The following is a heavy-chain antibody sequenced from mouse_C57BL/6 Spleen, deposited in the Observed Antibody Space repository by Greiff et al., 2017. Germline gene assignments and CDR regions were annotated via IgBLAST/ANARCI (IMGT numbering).Heavy chain of an antibody. J-gene: IGHJ4*01. CDR2: IWSDGST. Sequence: QVQLKESGPGLVAPSQSLSITCTVSGFSLTSYGVHWVRQPPGKGLEWLVVIWSDGSTTYNSALKSRLSISKDNSKSQVFLKMNSLQTDDTAMYYCARPQLGRGYAMDYWGQGTSVTVSS. D-gene: IGHD4-1*02. V-gene: IGHV2-6*03. CDR3: ARPQLGRGYAMDY. CDR1: GFSLTSYG.